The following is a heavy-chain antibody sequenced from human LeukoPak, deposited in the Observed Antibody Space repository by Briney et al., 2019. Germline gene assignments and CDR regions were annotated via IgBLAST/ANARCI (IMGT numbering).Heavy chain of an antibody. CDR3: ARTPTEELPLTS. CDR2: ISSSGSTI. CDR1: RFTFSDYY. V-gene: IGHV3-11*01. Sequence: GGSLRLSCAASRFTFSDYYMSWIRQAPGKGLEWVSYISSSGSTIYYADSVKGRFTISRDNAKNSLYLQMNSLRAEDTAVYYCARTPTEELPLTSWGQGTLVTVSS. J-gene: IGHJ4*02. D-gene: IGHD3-9*01.